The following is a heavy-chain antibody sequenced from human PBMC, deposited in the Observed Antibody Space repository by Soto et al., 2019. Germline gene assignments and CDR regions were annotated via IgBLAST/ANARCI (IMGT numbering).Heavy chain of an antibody. CDR2: IIPIFGTA. CDR3: ARASGRPGRPSNYYYGMDV. CDR1: GGTFSSYA. D-gene: IGHD3-10*01. V-gene: IGHV1-69*13. J-gene: IGHJ6*02. Sequence: SVKVSCKASGGTFSSYAISWVRQAPGQGLEWMGGIIPIFGTANYAQKFQGRVTITADESTSTAYMELSSLRSEDTAVYYCARASGRPGRPSNYYYGMDVWGQGTTVTVSS.